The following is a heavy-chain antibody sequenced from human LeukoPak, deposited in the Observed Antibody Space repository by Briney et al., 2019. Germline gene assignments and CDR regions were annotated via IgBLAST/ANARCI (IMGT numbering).Heavy chain of an antibody. CDR1: GITFSDHY. D-gene: IGHD6-13*01. J-gene: IGHJ4*02. Sequence: GGSLRLSCSASGITFSDHYRSWIRQAPGKGLEWVAHISNNGNNIEYADSVKGRFDISRDHAKNSLYLQMISLSVEDTAVYYFARGVRYARSCYVYYYFDLWGQGTRVTVSS. CDR2: ISNNGNNI. CDR3: ARGVRYARSCYVYYYFDL. V-gene: IGHV3-11*01.